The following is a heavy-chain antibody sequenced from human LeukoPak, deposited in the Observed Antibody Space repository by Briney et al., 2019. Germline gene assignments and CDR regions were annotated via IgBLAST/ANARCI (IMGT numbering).Heavy chain of an antibody. CDR2: IYPGDSDT. V-gene: IGHV5-51*01. CDR3: ARPTGDRGYFDY. J-gene: IGHJ4*02. CDR1: GYSFTNYW. Sequence: GESLKISCKGSGYSFTNYWIGWVRQMPGKGLEWMGMIYPGDSDTRYSPSFQAQVTISADKSITTAYLQWGSLEASDTAMYFCARPTGDRGYFDYWGQGTLVTVSS. D-gene: IGHD7-27*01.